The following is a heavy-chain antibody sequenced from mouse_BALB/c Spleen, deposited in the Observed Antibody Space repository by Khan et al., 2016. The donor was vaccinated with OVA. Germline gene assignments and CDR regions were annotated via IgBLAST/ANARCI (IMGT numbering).Heavy chain of an antibody. CDR2: INSNGGST. J-gene: IGHJ2*01. Sequence: EVELVESGGGLVQPGGSLKLSCAASGFTFNNYGMSWVRQTPDKRLELVATINSNGGSTYFPDSVKGRFTISRDNGKNTLYLQLSSLKSEDTAMYYCSRDGSYGTCFDYWGQGTTLTVSS. D-gene: IGHD1-1*01. CDR1: GFTFNNYG. CDR3: SRDGSYGTCFDY. V-gene: IGHV5-6-3*01.